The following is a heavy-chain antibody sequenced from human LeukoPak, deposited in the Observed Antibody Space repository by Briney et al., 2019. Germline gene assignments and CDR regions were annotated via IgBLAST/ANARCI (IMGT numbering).Heavy chain of an antibody. V-gene: IGHV3-48*01. D-gene: IGHD2-2*02. CDR1: GFIFSTYS. Sequence: GGSLRLSCGASGFIFSTYSMNWVRQALGKGLEWLSYISSSSSTIYYADSVKGRFTISRDNAKNSLYLQMNSLRAEDTAVYYCARDLYCNTTSCYTGGFDYWGQGTLVTVSS. J-gene: IGHJ4*02. CDR3: ARDLYCNTTSCYTGGFDY. CDR2: ISSSSSTI.